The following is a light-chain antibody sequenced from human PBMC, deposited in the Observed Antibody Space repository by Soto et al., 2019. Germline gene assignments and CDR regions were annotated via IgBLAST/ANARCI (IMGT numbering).Light chain of an antibody. Sequence: EIVLTQSPGTLSLSSGERATLSCRASQSVTSNSLAWYQQRPGQAPRLLIYGTSTRATGMPDRFSGSGSGTDFTLIISRLEPEDFAMYYCQQYGTSPCTFGQGTRLEIK. CDR2: GTS. CDR3: QQYGTSPCT. J-gene: IGKJ2*02. V-gene: IGKV3-20*01. CDR1: QSVTSNS.